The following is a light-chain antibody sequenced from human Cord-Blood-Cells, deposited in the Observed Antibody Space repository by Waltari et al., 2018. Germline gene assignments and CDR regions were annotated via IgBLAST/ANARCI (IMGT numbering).Light chain of an antibody. J-gene: IGLJ2*01. CDR1: SSDVGGYNY. CDR2: EVS. V-gene: IGLV2-14*01. Sequence: QSALTQPASVSGSPGQSITISCTGTSSDVGGYNYVSWYQQHPGKAHKLMIYEVSNRPSGVSNRFSGSKSGNTASLTISGLQAEDEADYYCSSYTSGGTLIFGGGTKLTVL. CDR3: SSYTSGGTLI.